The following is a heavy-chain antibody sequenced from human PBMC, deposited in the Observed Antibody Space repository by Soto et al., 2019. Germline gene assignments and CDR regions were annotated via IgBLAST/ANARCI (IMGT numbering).Heavy chain of an antibody. Sequence: QVQLVESGGCVVQPGRSLRLSCAASGFIFSNYGMHWVRQAPGKGLEWVAVIWYDGSHESYADSVKGRFTISRDNSKNTLFLQMNSLRAEDTAVYYCARDRYSYDSRAYQGVDWYFDLWGRGTLVTVSS. CDR1: GFIFSNYG. J-gene: IGHJ2*01. V-gene: IGHV3-33*01. D-gene: IGHD3-22*01. CDR2: IWYDGSHE. CDR3: ARDRYSYDSRAYQGVDWYFDL.